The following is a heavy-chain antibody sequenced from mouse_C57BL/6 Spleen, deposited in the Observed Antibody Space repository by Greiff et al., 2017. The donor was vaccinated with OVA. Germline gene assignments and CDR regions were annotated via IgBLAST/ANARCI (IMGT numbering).Heavy chain of an antibody. J-gene: IGHJ1*03. CDR3: ARDANYYGSSYGWYFDV. V-gene: IGHV5-4*01. Sequence: EVKVVESGGGLVKPGGSLKLSCAASGFTFSSYAMSWVRQTPEKRLEWVATISDGGSYTYYPDNVKGRFTISRDNAKNNLYLQMSHLKSEDTAMYYCARDANYYGSSYGWYFDVWGTGTTVTVSS. CDR1: GFTFSSYA. D-gene: IGHD1-1*01. CDR2: ISDGGSYT.